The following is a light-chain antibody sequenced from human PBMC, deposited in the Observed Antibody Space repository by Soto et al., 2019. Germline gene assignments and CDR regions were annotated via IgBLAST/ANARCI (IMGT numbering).Light chain of an antibody. CDR3: QQFAISTT. CDR1: HNIERW. V-gene: IGKV1-5*01. J-gene: IGKJ1*01. Sequence: IQMTQSPSTLSASVGDRVTIPCRASHNIERWMAWYQQKPGKAPSLLIFDASTLHSGVPSRFSGSGSGTDFTLTISSLQPDDFATYYCQQFAISTTFGQGTKVDNK. CDR2: DAS.